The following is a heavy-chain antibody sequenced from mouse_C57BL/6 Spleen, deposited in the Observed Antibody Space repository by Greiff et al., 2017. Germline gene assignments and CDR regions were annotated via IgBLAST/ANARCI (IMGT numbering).Heavy chain of an antibody. V-gene: IGHV2-5*01. CDR1: GFSLTSYG. CDR2: IWRGGST. J-gene: IGHJ2*01. CDR3: AKNEGNYYGLDY. Sequence: QFQLQQSGPGLVQPSQSLSITCTVSGFSLTSYGVHWVRQSPGKGLEWLGVIWRGGSTDYNAAFMSRLSITKDNSKSQVFVKMNSLQADDTAIYYCAKNEGNYYGLDYWGQGTTLTVSS. D-gene: IGHD1-1*01.